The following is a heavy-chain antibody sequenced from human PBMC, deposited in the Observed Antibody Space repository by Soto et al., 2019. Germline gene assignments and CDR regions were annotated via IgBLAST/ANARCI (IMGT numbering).Heavy chain of an antibody. Sequence: ASVKVSCKASGYTFTSYAMHWVRQAPGQRLEWMGWINAGNGNTKYSQKFQGRVTITRDTSASTAYMELSSLRSEDTAVYYCARDLAAARPSPYDYYYGMDVWGQGTTVTVSS. CDR3: ARDLAAARPSPYDYYYGMDV. D-gene: IGHD6-6*01. CDR1: GYTFTSYA. V-gene: IGHV1-3*01. CDR2: INAGNGNT. J-gene: IGHJ6*02.